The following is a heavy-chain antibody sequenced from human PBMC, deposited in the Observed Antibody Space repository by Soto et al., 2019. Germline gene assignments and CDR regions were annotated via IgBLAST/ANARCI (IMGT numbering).Heavy chain of an antibody. CDR2: INHSGST. Sequence: SETLSLTCAVYGGSFSGYYWSWIRQPPGKGLEWIGEINHSGSTNYNPSLKSRVTISVDTSKNQCSLKLSSVTAADTAVYYCARGPSWQWLVRYYFDYWGQGTLVTVSS. CDR1: GGSFSGYY. J-gene: IGHJ4*02. D-gene: IGHD6-19*01. CDR3: ARGPSWQWLVRYYFDY. V-gene: IGHV4-34*01.